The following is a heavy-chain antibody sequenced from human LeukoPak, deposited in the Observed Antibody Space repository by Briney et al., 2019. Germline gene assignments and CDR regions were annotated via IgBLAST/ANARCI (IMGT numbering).Heavy chain of an antibody. CDR2: IGSGSSYI. CDR3: ARARGSCAGGRCYSEY. D-gene: IGHD2-8*02. V-gene: IGHV3-21*01. J-gene: IGHJ4*02. CDR1: GFTFSSYT. Sequence: GGSLRLSCAASGFTFSSYTMNWLRQAPGKGLEWVSSIGSGSSYIYYADSVKGRFSISRDNAKNSLYLQLSSLRVEDTAVYYCARARGSCAGGRCYSEYWGQGTLVTVSS.